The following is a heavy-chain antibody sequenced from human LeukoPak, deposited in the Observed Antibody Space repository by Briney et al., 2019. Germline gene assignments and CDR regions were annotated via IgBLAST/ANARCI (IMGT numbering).Heavy chain of an antibody. V-gene: IGHV4-4*02. CDR1: GGSISTLNR. Sequence: PSETLSLTCAVSGGSISTLNRWSWVRQPPGKGLEWIGEIYHSGATTYNPSLKSRVTISVDTSKNQFSLKLRSVTAADTAVYYCARGPRFGELLWHWFDPWGQGTLVTVSS. CDR2: IYHSGAT. CDR3: ARGPRFGELLWHWFDP. J-gene: IGHJ5*02. D-gene: IGHD3-10*01.